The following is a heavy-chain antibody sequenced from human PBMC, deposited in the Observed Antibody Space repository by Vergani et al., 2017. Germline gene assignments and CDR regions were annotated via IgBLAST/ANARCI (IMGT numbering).Heavy chain of an antibody. CDR3: YTDYHDY. D-gene: IGHD2-2*02. CDR1: GESFISFY. V-gene: IGHV3-15*01. J-gene: IGHJ4*02. Sequence: VQLQQWGAGVVKPSGTLSLTCAVFGESFISFYWSWIRQAPGKGLEWIGRIRSKNDGGTADYAAPLKGRFTISRDDSKDSAFLLVNNLKTEDTAVYFCYTDYHDYWGQGTLVTVSS. CDR2: IRSKNDGGTA.